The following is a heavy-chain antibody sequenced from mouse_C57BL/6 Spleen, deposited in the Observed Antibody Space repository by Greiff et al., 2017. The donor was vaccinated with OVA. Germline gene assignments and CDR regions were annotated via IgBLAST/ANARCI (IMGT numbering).Heavy chain of an antibody. V-gene: IGHV1-53*01. J-gene: IGHJ3*01. D-gene: IGHD2-5*01. CDR3: ARNSNQLETWCAY. Sequence: QVQLQQPGTELVKPGASVKLSCKASGYTFTSYWMHWVKQRPGQGLEWIGNINPSNGGTNYNEKFKSKATLTVDNSSSTAYMQLSSLTSEDSAVYYCARNSNQLETWCAYWGQGTLVTVSA. CDR1: GYTFTSYW. CDR2: INPSNGGT.